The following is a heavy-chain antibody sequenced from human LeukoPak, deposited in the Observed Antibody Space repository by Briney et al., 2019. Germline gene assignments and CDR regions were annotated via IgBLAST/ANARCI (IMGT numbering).Heavy chain of an antibody. J-gene: IGHJ4*02. CDR3: ARAVRDCSGSSCFFDY. CDR1: GFIFSSYS. V-gene: IGHV3-23*01. D-gene: IGHD2-15*01. Sequence: GGSLRLSCAASGFIFSSYSMSWVRQAPGKGLEWASGIRGSGDSTYYADSVKGRFTISRDNSKNTMYLQMNSLRAEDTAVYYCARAVRDCSGSSCFFDYWGQGTLVTVSS. CDR2: IRGSGDST.